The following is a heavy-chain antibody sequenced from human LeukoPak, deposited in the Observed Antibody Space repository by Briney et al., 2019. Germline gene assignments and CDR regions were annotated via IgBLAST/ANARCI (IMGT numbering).Heavy chain of an antibody. J-gene: IGHJ4*02. CDR2: IYDDNT. V-gene: IGHV3-23*01. D-gene: IGHD3-10*01. Sequence: GGSLRLSCAASGFTVSAYAVAWVRQAPGKGLEWVSTIYDDNTYYADSVKGRFAISTDNSKNTLYLQMNSLRVEDTAVYFCAARKVRGVWFYLDYWGQGTLVTVSS. CDR3: AARKVRGVWFYLDY. CDR1: GFTVSAYA.